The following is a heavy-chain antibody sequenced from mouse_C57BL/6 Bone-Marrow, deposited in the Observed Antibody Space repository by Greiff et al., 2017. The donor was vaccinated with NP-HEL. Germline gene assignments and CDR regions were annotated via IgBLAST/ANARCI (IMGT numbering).Heavy chain of an antibody. Sequence: QVQLKQSGAELVRPGASVTLSCKASGYTFTDYEMHWVKQTPVHGLEWIGAIDPETGGTAYNQKFKGKAILTADKSSSTAYMELRSLTSEDSAVYYCTRDGSSKYFDVWGTGTTVTVSS. D-gene: IGHD1-1*01. J-gene: IGHJ1*03. CDR3: TRDGSSKYFDV. CDR1: GYTFTDYE. V-gene: IGHV1-15*01. CDR2: IDPETGGT.